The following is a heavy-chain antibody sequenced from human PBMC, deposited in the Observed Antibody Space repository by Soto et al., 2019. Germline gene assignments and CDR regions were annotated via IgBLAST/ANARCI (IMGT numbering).Heavy chain of an antibody. CDR1: GFTFSSYG. D-gene: IGHD6-13*01. V-gene: IGHV3-30*18. Sequence: GGSLRLSCAASGFTFSSYGMHWVRQAPGKGLEWVAVISYDGSDKYYADSVKGRFTISRDNSKNTLYLQMNSLRAEDTAVYYCAKDQRAAAGTDAFDIWGQGTMVTVSS. J-gene: IGHJ3*02. CDR2: ISYDGSDK. CDR3: AKDQRAAAGTDAFDI.